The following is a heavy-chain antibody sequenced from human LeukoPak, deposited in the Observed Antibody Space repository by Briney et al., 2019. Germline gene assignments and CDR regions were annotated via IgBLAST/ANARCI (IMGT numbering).Heavy chain of an antibody. D-gene: IGHD6-19*01. CDR1: GFTFTSDG. CDR3: ARDLQSEYSSGWYGN. Sequence: ASVKVSCKGSGFTFTSDGISGGRQAPGQGVDWMGWISAYNGNTNYAQKLQGRVTMTTDTSTSTAYMELRSLRSDDTAVYYCARDLQSEYSSGWYGNWGQGTLVTVSS. J-gene: IGHJ4*02. V-gene: IGHV1-18*01. CDR2: ISAYNGNT.